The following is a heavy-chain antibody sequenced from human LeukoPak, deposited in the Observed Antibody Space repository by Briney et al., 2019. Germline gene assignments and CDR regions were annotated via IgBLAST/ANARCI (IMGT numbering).Heavy chain of an antibody. V-gene: IGHV1-18*01. CDR1: GYTFTSYG. D-gene: IGHD3-3*01. CDR2: ISAYNGNT. J-gene: IGHJ5*02. CDR3: ARVPTYYDFWSGYYYNWFDP. Sequence: GASVKVSCKASGYTFTSYGISWVRQAPGHGLEWMGWISAYNGNTNYAQKLQGRVTMTTDTSTSTAYMELRSLRSDDTAVYYCARVPTYYDFWSGYYYNWFDPWGQGTLVTVSS.